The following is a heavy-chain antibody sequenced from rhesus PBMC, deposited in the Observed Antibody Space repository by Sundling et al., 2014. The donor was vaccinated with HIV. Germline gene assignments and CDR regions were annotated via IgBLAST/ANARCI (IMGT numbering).Heavy chain of an antibody. CDR1: GFTFSSYG. CDR3: ARTLAAVGTPDRLHFDF. CDR2: INSGGGST. D-gene: IGHD6-25*01. V-gene: IGHV3S42*01. J-gene: IGHJ4*01. Sequence: EVQLVESGGGLVKPGGSLKLSCVASGFTFSSYGMSWVRQAPGKGLEWVSGINSGGGSTYYADSVKGRFTISRDNSKNTLSLQMNSLRVEDTAVFYCARTLAAVGTPDRLHFDFWGQGVLVTVSS.